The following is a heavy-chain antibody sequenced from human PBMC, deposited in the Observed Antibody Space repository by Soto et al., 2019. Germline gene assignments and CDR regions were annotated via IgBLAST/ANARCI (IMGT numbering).Heavy chain of an antibody. CDR1: GFTFGSYA. J-gene: IGHJ4*02. CDR3: AKAFGDWYPFEK. Sequence: GGSLRLSCVASGFTFGSYAMTWVRRAPGKGLEWVSTINDNGNLRYYAESVRGRFTISRDNSKNTLYLQLNNLRAEDSARYYCAKAFGDWYPFEKWGLGALVTVSS. CDR2: INDNGNLR. V-gene: IGHV3-23*01. D-gene: IGHD2-21*02.